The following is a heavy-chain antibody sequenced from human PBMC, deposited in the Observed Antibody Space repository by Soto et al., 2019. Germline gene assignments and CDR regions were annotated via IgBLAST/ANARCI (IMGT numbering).Heavy chain of an antibody. V-gene: IGHV3-9*01. Sequence: SLKISCAASGFTFDDYAMHWVRQAPGKGLEWVSGISWNSGSIGYADSVKGRFTISRDNAKNSLYLQMNSLRAEDTALYYCAKDIRNYYYYMDVWGKGTTVTVSS. J-gene: IGHJ6*03. CDR3: AKDIRNYYYYMDV. CDR1: GFTFDDYA. CDR2: ISWNSGSI.